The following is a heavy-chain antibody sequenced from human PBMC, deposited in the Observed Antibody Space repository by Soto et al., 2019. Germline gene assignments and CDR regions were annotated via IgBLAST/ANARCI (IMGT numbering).Heavy chain of an antibody. CDR1: GASISSGGYY. D-gene: IGHD2-15*01. CDR2: IYYSGNT. J-gene: IGHJ4*02. Sequence: QVQLQESGPGLVKPSQTLSLSCSVSGASISSGGYYWSWIRQHPGKGLEWIGFIYYSGNTHYKPALKNRVSMSVDTSKNQFSLRVSSVTAADTAVYYCARGSGGSCCPFDYWGQGTRVTVSS. V-gene: IGHV4-31*03. CDR3: ARGSGGSCCPFDY.